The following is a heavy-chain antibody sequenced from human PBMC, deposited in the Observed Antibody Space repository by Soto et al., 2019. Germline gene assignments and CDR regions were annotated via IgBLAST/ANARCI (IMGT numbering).Heavy chain of an antibody. D-gene: IGHD6-13*01. V-gene: IGHV1-18*01. CDR1: GFTFTSYC. Sequence: ASVKGSCKGSGFTFTSYCISWVRQAPGQGLEGVGWISAYNGSTNYAQKIQGWVTMTRDTSISTAYMELSRLRSDDTAVYYCARDEAAAGNYYYYGMDVWGQGTTVTVAS. J-gene: IGHJ6*02. CDR3: ARDEAAAGNYYYYGMDV. CDR2: ISAYNGST.